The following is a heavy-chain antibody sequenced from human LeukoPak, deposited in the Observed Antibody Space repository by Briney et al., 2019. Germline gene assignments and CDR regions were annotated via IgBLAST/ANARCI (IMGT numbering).Heavy chain of an antibody. CDR1: GYTFTSYG. V-gene: IGHV1-69*13. CDR2: IIPIFGTA. J-gene: IGHJ3*02. CDR3: ARDGIVGATYTLDAFDI. D-gene: IGHD1-26*01. Sequence: GASVKVSCKASGYTFTSYGISWVRQAPGQGLEWMGGIIPIFGTANYAQKFQGRVTITADESTSTAYMELSSLRSEDTAVYYCARDGIVGATYTLDAFDIWGQGTMVTVSS.